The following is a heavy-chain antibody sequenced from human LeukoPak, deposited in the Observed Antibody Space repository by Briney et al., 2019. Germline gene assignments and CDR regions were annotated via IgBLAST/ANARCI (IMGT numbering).Heavy chain of an antibody. CDR3: ARWDPPLQQFDY. J-gene: IGHJ4*02. V-gene: IGHV4-39*07. CDR1: GGSISSSSYY. CDR2: IYYSGST. D-gene: IGHD6-13*01. Sequence: PSETLSLTCTVSGGSISSSSYYWGWIRQPPGKGLEWIGSIYYSGSTYYNPSLKSRVTMSVDTSKNQFSLKLSSVTAADTAVYYCARWDPPLQQFDYWGQGTLVTVSS.